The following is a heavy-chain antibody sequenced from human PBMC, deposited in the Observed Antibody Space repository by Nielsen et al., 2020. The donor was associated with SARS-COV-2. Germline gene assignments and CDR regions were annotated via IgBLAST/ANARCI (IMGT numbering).Heavy chain of an antibody. Sequence: ASVKVSCKASGYTFTGYYMHWVRQAPGQGLEWMGRINPNSGGTNYAQKFQGRVTMARDTSISTAYMELSSLRSEDTAVYYCAREHFVGGLGIVVVISTILDYWGQGTLVTVSS. V-gene: IGHV1-2*06. J-gene: IGHJ4*02. CDR3: AREHFVGGLGIVVVISTILDY. CDR1: GYTFTGYY. D-gene: IGHD3-22*01. CDR2: INPNSGGT.